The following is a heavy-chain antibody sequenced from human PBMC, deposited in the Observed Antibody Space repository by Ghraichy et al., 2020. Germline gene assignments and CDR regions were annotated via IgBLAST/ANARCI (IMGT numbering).Heavy chain of an antibody. Sequence: GESLNISCAASGFTFSDHYMDWVRQAPGKGLEWVGRTRNKANSYTTEYAASVKGRFTISRDDSKNSLYLQMNSLKTEDTAVYYCAREPLIAAGQGPYYYMDVWGKGTTVTVSS. D-gene: IGHD6-25*01. CDR1: GFTFSDHY. V-gene: IGHV3-72*01. J-gene: IGHJ6*03. CDR3: AREPLIAAGQGPYYYMDV. CDR2: TRNKANSYTT.